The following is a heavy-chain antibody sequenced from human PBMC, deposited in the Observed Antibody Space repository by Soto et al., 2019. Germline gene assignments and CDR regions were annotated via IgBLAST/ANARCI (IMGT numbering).Heavy chain of an antibody. CDR2: MNNRTGGT. V-gene: IGHV1-2*02. CDR3: TRGTSTSSFDP. CDR1: GYTFTANY. J-gene: IGHJ5*02. D-gene: IGHD2-2*01. Sequence: QVQLVQSGAEVKNPGASVKVSCRACGYTFTANYIPWVRQAPGQGLEWMGWMNNRTGGTMHGERLKGRVTMPRETPISTAYIELTTLRSGDTAMYYCTRGTSTSSFDPWGQRTLVTI.